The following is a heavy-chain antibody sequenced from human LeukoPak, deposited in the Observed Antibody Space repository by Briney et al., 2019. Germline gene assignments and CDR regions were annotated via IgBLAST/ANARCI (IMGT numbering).Heavy chain of an antibody. J-gene: IGHJ5*02. Sequence: ASVKVSCKASGYTFTGYYMHWVRQAPGQGLEWMGWINPNSGGTNYAQKFQGRVTMTRDTSISTAYMELSRLRSDDTAVYYCARDYSNYVFWFDPWGQGTLVTVSS. D-gene: IGHD4-11*01. CDR3: ARDYSNYVFWFDP. CDR1: GYTFTGYY. CDR2: INPNSGGT. V-gene: IGHV1-2*02.